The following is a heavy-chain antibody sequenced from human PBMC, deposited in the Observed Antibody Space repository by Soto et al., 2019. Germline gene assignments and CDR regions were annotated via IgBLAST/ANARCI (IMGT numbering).Heavy chain of an antibody. J-gene: IGHJ4*02. Sequence: SETQSLTCTVSGASIRSFYWSWLRQPPGKGLEWIGEINHSGSTNYNPSLKSRVTISVDTSKNQFSLKLSSVTAADTAVYYCARIRYFDWLRPPYFDYWGQGTLVTVSS. CDR2: INHSGST. D-gene: IGHD3-9*01. CDR1: GASIRSFY. CDR3: ARIRYFDWLRPPYFDY. V-gene: IGHV4-34*01.